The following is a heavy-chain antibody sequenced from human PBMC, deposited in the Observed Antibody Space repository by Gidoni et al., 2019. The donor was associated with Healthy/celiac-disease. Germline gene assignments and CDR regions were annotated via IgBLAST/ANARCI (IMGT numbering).Heavy chain of an antibody. D-gene: IGHD3-22*01. CDR3: ARHYYDSSGHPGSYFDY. J-gene: IGHJ4*02. Sequence: QLQLQESGPGLVKPSETLSLTCTVSGGSISSSSYYWGWIRQPPGKGLEWIGSIYYSGSTYYTPSLKSRVTISVDTSKNQFSLKLSSVTAADTAVYYCARHYYDSSGHPGSYFDYWGQGTLVTVSS. CDR1: GGSISSSSYY. CDR2: IYYSGST. V-gene: IGHV4-39*01.